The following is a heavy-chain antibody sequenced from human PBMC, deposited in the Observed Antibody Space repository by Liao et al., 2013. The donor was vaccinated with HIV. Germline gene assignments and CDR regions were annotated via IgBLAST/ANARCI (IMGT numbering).Heavy chain of an antibody. Sequence: QVQLQESGPGLVKPSQTLSLTCTVSGGSISSGSYYWSWIRQPAGKGLEWIGRIYTSGSTNYNPSLKSRVTISVDTSKNQFSLKLSSVTAADTAVYYCARGGWFWSGYHYNWFDPWGQGTLVTVSS. CDR2: IYTSGST. J-gene: IGHJ5*02. D-gene: IGHD3-3*01. CDR3: ARGGWFWSGYHYNWFDP. CDR1: GGSISSGSYY. V-gene: IGHV4-61*02.